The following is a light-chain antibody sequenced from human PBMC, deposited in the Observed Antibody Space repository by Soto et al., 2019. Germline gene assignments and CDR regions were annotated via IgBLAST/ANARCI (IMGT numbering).Light chain of an antibody. CDR1: QSVSSY. Sequence: EIVLTQSPATLSLSPGERATLSCRASQSVSSYLAWYQQKPGQTPRLLIYDASNRATGIPARFSGSGSGTYFTLTISSLESEDFAVYYCQQRSNWPITFGQGTRLEMK. CDR3: QQRSNWPIT. CDR2: DAS. J-gene: IGKJ5*01. V-gene: IGKV3-11*01.